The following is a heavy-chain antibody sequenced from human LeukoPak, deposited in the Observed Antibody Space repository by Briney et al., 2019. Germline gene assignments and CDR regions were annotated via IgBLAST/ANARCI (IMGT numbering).Heavy chain of an antibody. CDR3: ARHYGP. J-gene: IGHJ4*02. Sequence: SETLSLTCTVSGGSFSTYYWTWIRQPPGKGLEYIGYIYNSGTTYYNPALKSRVTISVDTSKNQFSLKLNSVTATDTAVYYCARHYGPWGQGTLVTVSS. CDR1: GGSFSTYY. V-gene: IGHV4-59*08. D-gene: IGHD3-10*01. CDR2: IYNSGTT.